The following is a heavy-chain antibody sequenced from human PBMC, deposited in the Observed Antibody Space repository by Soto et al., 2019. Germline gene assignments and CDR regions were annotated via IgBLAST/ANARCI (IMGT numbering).Heavy chain of an antibody. CDR1: GFTFSNAW. D-gene: IGHD2-2*01. Sequence: GGSLRLSCAASGFTFSNAWMSWVRQAPGKGLEWVGRIKSKTDGGTTDYAAPVKGRLTISRDDSKNTLYLQMNSLKTEDTAVYYCTTVHSYCSSTSCSFMDVWGQGTTVTVSS. CDR3: TTVHSYCSSTSCSFMDV. V-gene: IGHV3-15*01. J-gene: IGHJ6*02. CDR2: IKSKTDGGTT.